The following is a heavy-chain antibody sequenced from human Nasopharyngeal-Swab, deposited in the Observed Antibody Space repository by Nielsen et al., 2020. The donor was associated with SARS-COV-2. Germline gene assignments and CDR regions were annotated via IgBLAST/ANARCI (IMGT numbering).Heavy chain of an antibody. CDR1: GFTFSSYA. Sequence: GESLKISCAASGFTFSSYAMSWVRQAPGKGLEWVSAISDSGGSTYYADSVKGRFTISRDNSKNTLYLQMNSLRAEDTAVYYCAKDLRSSSRGGMDVWGQGTTVTVSS. CDR2: ISDSGGST. CDR3: AKDLRSSSRGGMDV. J-gene: IGHJ6*02. V-gene: IGHV3-23*01. D-gene: IGHD6-13*01.